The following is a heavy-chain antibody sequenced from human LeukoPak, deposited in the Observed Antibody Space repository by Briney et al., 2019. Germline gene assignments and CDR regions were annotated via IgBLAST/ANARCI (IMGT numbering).Heavy chain of an antibody. D-gene: IGHD6-13*01. CDR2: ITGETIT. Sequence: PGGSLRLSCAASGFTFGDYFMSWIRQTPGRGPEWISYITGETITYYADSVKGRFTISRDNAKNSLYLQMNSLRAEDTAVYYCANTGGSSWYMAEYFQHWGQGTLVTVSS. V-gene: IGHV3-11*04. J-gene: IGHJ1*01. CDR1: GFTFGDYF. CDR3: ANTGGSSWYMAEYFQH.